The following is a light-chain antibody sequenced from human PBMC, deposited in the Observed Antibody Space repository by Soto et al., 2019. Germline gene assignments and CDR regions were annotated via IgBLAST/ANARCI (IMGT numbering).Light chain of an antibody. V-gene: IGLV2-14*01. CDR3: VSYTTSASYV. Sequence: QSVLTQPASVSGSPGQSITISCTGTSSDVGNYIFVSWYRQHPGKAPKLMIYDINNRPSGVSNRFSGSKSGNTASLTFSGLQAEDEADYYCVSYTTSASYVFGTGTKVTVL. J-gene: IGLJ1*01. CDR1: SSDVGNYIF. CDR2: DIN.